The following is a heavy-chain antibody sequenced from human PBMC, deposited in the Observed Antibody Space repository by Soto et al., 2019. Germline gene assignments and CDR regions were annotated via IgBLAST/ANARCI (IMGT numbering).Heavy chain of an antibody. Sequence: ASVQVSCQASGYTFTGYYLHWVRQAPGQGLEWMGWINPNTGGTRYAQNFQGRVTMTRDTSISTAYMELSRLRSDDTAVYYCAKAGLFNGFDPWGQGTLVTVSS. V-gene: IGHV1-2*02. CDR3: AKAGLFNGFDP. CDR1: GYTFTGYY. CDR2: INPNTGGT. J-gene: IGHJ5*02.